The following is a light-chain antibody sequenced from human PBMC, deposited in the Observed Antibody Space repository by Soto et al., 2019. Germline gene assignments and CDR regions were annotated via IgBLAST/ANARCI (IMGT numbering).Light chain of an antibody. Sequence: QTVVTQEPSLTVSPGGTVTLTCASSTGAVTSAYYPNWFQQKPGHAPRALIYNTDNKHSWTPARFSGSLLGGKAALTLSGVQPEDEADYYSLLYTDGGRVFGGGTKLTVL. CDR1: TGAVTSAYY. CDR2: NTD. J-gene: IGLJ2*01. V-gene: IGLV7-43*01. CDR3: LLYTDGGRV.